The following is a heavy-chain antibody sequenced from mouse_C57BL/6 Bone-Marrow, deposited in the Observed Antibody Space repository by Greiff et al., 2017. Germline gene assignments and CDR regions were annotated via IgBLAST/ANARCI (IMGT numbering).Heavy chain of an antibody. J-gene: IGHJ4*01. V-gene: IGHV1-18*01. CDR3: ARSYYYYARDY. CDR1: GYTFTDYN. D-gene: IGHD2-10*01. Sequence: EVQLQQSGPELVKPGASVKIPCKASGYTFTDYNMDWVKQSHGKSLEWIGDINPNNGGTSYNQKFKGKATLTVDKSSSTAYMELRSLTSEDTAVYYCARSYYYYARDYWGQGTSVTVSS. CDR2: INPNNGGT.